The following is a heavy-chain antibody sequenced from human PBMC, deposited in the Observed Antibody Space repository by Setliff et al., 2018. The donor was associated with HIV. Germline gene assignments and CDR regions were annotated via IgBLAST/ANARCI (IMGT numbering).Heavy chain of an antibody. Sequence: TSETLSLTGTVSGGSISSYYWNWIRQPPGKGLEWIGYIYYSGSTNYNPSLKSRVTISVDTSKKEFSLRLSSVTASDTAVYYCARTESGFCSRSSCLRYMDVWGNGTTVTVSS. V-gene: IGHV4-59*01. D-gene: IGHD2-2*01. CDR2: IYYSGST. CDR3: ARTESGFCSRSSCLRYMDV. J-gene: IGHJ6*03. CDR1: GGSISSYY.